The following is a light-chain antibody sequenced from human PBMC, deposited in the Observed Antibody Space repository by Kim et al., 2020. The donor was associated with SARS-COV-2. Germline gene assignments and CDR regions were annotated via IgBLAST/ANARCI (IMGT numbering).Light chain of an antibody. CDR1: QSVSRNY. CDR3: QQYGNSPET. CDR2: GAS. J-gene: IGKJ2*01. V-gene: IGKV3-20*01. Sequence: LSPGERATLSCRASQSVSRNYVAWYQQKPGQAPRLLSYGASSRATGIPDRFSGSGSRADFTLTISRLEPEDFAVYYCQQYGNSPETFGQGTKLEI.